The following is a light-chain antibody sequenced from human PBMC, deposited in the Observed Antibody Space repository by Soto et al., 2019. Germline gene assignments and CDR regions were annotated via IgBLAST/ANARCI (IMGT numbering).Light chain of an antibody. J-gene: IGKJ1*01. CDR2: GAS. CDR1: QSISSNF. V-gene: IGKV3-20*01. CDR3: QQYGGSPRT. Sequence: EIVLTQSPGTLSLSPGEGATLSCRASQSISSNFLAWYQQKRGQAPRLLIHGASNRATGFPDRFSGSGPGTDFTLTTTRLDPEDFAVYYCQQYGGSPRTFGQGTKVDIK.